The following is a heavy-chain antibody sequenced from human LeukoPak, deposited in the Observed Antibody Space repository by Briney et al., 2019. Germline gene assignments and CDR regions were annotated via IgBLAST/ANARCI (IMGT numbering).Heavy chain of an antibody. J-gene: IGHJ4*02. V-gene: IGHV1-69*04. CDR2: IIPILGIA. CDR3: ARTDSGSYLKFDY. CDR1: GGTFSSYA. Sequence: SVKVSCKASGGTFSSYAISWVRQAPGQGLEWMGRIIPILGIANYAQKFQGRVTVTADKSTSTAYMELSSLRSEDTAVYYCARTDSGSYLKFDYWGQGTLVTVSS. D-gene: IGHD1-26*01.